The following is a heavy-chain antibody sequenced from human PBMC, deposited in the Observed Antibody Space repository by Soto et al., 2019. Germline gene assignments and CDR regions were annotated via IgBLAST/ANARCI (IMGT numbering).Heavy chain of an antibody. V-gene: IGHV3-30*18. J-gene: IGHJ6*02. D-gene: IGHD3-10*02. CDR2: ISYDGNNK. CDR3: AKGLGGYVFGVQDYYFGMDV. CDR1: GFKFSTYG. Sequence: QVQLVESGGGVVQPGRSLRLSCGASGFKFSTYGMHWVRQAPGKGLEWVAVISYDGNNKDYADSVKGRFTISRDNSKNTSYLKMNSLRAEDTAVYYCAKGLGGYVFGVQDYYFGMDVWGQGTTVAVSS.